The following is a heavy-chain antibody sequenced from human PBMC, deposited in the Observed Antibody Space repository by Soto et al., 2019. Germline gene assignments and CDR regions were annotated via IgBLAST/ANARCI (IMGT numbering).Heavy chain of an antibody. CDR1: GFTFISYA. CDR3: AKAHWVNYYYYGMDV. CDR2: ISGSGGST. J-gene: IGHJ6*02. V-gene: IGHV3-23*01. Sequence: PGGSLRLSCASSGFTFISYAMSWVRQAPGKGLEWVSAISGSGGSTYYADSVKGRFTISRDNSKNTLYLQMNSLRAEDTAVYYCAKAHWVNYYYYGMDVWGQGTTVTVSS. D-gene: IGHD7-27*01.